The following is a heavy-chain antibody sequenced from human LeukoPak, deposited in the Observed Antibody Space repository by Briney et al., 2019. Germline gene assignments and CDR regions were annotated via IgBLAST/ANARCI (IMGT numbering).Heavy chain of an antibody. CDR1: GGSFSGYY. D-gene: IGHD3-10*01. CDR3: ARGYGSGFAY. CDR2: INQSGSA. Sequence: SETLSLTCVVYGGSFSGYYWSWIRHPPGKGLEWIGEINQSGSANHKPSLKSRVTISVDSSKTRFFLKVSSVPAADTAVYYCARGYGSGFAYWGQGTLVTVSS. V-gene: IGHV4-34*01. J-gene: IGHJ4*02.